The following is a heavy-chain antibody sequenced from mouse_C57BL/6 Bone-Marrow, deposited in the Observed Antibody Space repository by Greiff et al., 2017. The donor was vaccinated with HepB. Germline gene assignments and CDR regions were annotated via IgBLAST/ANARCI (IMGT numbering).Heavy chain of an antibody. Sequence: VKLMESGAELVKPGASVKISCKASGYAFSSYWMNWVKQRPGKGLEWIGQIYPGDGDTNYKGKFKGKATLTADKSSSTAYMQLSSLTSEDSAVYFCARNDSNWDYWGQGTTLTVAT. CDR2: IYPGDGDT. D-gene: IGHD2-5*01. V-gene: IGHV1-80*01. J-gene: IGHJ2*01. CDR1: GYAFSSYW. CDR3: ARNDSNWDY.